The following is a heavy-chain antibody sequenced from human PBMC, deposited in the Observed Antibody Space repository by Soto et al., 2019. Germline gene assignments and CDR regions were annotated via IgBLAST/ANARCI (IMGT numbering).Heavy chain of an antibody. CDR1: GGSISSGDYY. Sequence: SETLSLTCTVSGGSISSGDYYWSWIRQPPGKGLEWIGYIYYSGSTHYNPSLKSRVTISVDTSKNQFSLKVSSVTAADTAVYYCARGRGYHGSGRVGYFDYWGQGTLVTVSS. V-gene: IGHV4-30-4*01. CDR3: ARGRGYHGSGRVGYFDY. J-gene: IGHJ4*02. CDR2: IYYSGST. D-gene: IGHD3-10*01.